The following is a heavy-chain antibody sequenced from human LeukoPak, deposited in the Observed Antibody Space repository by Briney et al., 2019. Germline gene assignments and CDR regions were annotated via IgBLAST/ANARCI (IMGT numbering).Heavy chain of an antibody. D-gene: IGHD1-1*01. CDR3: ARASFSATTQDWFDP. CDR2: ISAYNGNT. J-gene: IGHJ5*02. V-gene: IGHV1-18*01. CDR1: GYTFTSYG. Sequence: ASVKVSCKACGYTFTSYGISWVGQAPGQGLEWMGWISAYNGNTNYAQKLQGRVTMTTDTSTSTAYMELRSLRSDDTAAYYCARASFSATTQDWFDPWGQGTLVTVSS.